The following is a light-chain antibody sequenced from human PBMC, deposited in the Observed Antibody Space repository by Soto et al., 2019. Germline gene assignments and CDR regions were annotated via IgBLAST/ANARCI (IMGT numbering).Light chain of an antibody. V-gene: IGLV1-51*01. Sequence: QSLLTQPPSVSAAPGQKVTISCSGSISNIGGNSVSWYQQLPVTAPKLLIYDDNKRPSVIPDRFSGSKSGTSATLGITGFQTGDEADYYCGSWDSSLSAYVFGTGTKVTVL. CDR2: DDN. J-gene: IGLJ1*01. CDR1: ISNIGGNS. CDR3: GSWDSSLSAYV.